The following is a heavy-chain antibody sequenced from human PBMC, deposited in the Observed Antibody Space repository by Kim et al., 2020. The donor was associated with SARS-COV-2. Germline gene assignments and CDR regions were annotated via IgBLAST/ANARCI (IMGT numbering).Heavy chain of an antibody. CDR3: AKDHRAAGTGSG. J-gene: IGHJ4*02. Sequence: YYADSVKGRFTISRDNSKNTLYLQMNSLRAEDTAVYYCAKDHRAAGTGSGWGQGTLVTVSS. D-gene: IGHD6-13*01. V-gene: IGHV3-30*02.